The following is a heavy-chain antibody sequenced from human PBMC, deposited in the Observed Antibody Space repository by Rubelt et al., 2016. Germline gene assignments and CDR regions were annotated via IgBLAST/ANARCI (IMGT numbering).Heavy chain of an antibody. Sequence: QVQLRQWGAGLLKPSETLSLTCAVYGGSFSSYYWSWIRQSPGKGLEWIGEINQSGTTNYNPSLKSRVTISVDASKTQFSLKVRSVTAADTAVYYCARVGDWKYRGGEDYWGQGTLVTVSS. CDR3: ARVGDWKYRGGEDY. CDR2: INQSGTT. V-gene: IGHV4-34*01. CDR1: GGSFSSYY. D-gene: IGHD1-7*01. J-gene: IGHJ4*02.